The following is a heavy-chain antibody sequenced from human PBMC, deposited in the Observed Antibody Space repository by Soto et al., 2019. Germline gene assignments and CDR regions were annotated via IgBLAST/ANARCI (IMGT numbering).Heavy chain of an antibody. CDR1: GFTFGAYG. Sequence: GGSLRLSCAASGFTFGAYGMYWVRQAPGKGLEWVTVISYDGSNKYYADSVKGRFTISRDNSKNTLYLQMNSLRAEDTAVYYCAKGTPVRAPHDFFDHWGQGTLVTVSS. D-gene: IGHD1-26*01. CDR3: AKGTPVRAPHDFFDH. V-gene: IGHV3-30*18. J-gene: IGHJ4*02. CDR2: ISYDGSNK.